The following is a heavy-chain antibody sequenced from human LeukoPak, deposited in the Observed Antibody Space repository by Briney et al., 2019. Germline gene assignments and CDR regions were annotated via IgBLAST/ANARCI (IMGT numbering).Heavy chain of an antibody. CDR1: GYTFTTYD. J-gene: IGHJ4*02. D-gene: IGHD2-8*01. Sequence: ASVKVSCKASGYTFTTYDINWVRRATGQGLEWMGWMNPYSGNTGYAQKFQGRVTMTRNTSISTAYMELSSLRSEDTAMYYCARGNGNAKNWGQGTLVTVSS. V-gene: IGHV1-8*01. CDR2: MNPYSGNT. CDR3: ARGNGNAKN.